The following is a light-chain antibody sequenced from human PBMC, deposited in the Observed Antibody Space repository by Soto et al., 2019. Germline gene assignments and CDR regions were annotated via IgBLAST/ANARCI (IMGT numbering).Light chain of an antibody. V-gene: IGLV1-40*01. J-gene: IGLJ1*01. CDR1: SSNIGAGYD. CDR2: GNI. Sequence: QSVLTQPASVSGAPGQRVTISCTGSSSNIGAGYDVHWYQQLPGTAPKLLIYGNINRPSGVPDRFSGSKSGTSASLAITGLQAEDEADYYCQSYDSSLSGPYVFGTGTKVTVL. CDR3: QSYDSSLSGPYV.